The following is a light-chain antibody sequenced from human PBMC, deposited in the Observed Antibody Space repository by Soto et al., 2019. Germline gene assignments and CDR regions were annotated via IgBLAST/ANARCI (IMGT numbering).Light chain of an antibody. CDR3: QRYGSSPPFT. Sequence: EIVLTQSPGTLSLSPGERATLSCRASQRISSRSFAWYQQKPGQAPRLLISGASTRATGIPDRFSGSGSGTDVTLTISRLEPEDFAVYFCQRYGSSPPFTFGQGTKVEI. V-gene: IGKV3-20*01. CDR1: QRISSRS. CDR2: GAS. J-gene: IGKJ2*01.